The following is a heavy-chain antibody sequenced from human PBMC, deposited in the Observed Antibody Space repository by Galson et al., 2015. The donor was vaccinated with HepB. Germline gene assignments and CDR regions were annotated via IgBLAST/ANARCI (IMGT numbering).Heavy chain of an antibody. CDR2: IYYSGST. J-gene: IGHJ4*02. CDR3: ARGSTPYSYGHPSALYFDY. Sequence: TLSLTCTVSGGSISSGGYYWSWIRQHPGKGLEWIGYIYYSGSTYYNPSLKSRVTISVDTSKNQFSLKLSSVTAADTAVYYCARGSTPYSYGHPSALYFDYWGQGTLVTVSS. D-gene: IGHD5-18*01. V-gene: IGHV4-31*03. CDR1: GGSISSGGYY.